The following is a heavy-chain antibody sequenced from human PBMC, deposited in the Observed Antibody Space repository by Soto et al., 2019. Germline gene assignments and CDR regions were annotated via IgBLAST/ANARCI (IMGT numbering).Heavy chain of an antibody. Sequence: QVQLQESGPGLVKPSETLSLTCTVSGGSFTSDYWSWIRQPPGKGLQWIGYIYYNGTTNYNPSLKSRLTLSPDPAKGQVSLGPTSLTAADTAVYYFASPSGVGALGGLYHWGQGTLVTVSS. D-gene: IGHD2-8*01. V-gene: IGHV4-59*08. CDR2: IYYNGTT. CDR1: GGSFTSDY. J-gene: IGHJ5*02. CDR3: ASPSGVGALGGLYH.